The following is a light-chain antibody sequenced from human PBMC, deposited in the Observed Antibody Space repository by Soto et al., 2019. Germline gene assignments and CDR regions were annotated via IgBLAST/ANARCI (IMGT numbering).Light chain of an antibody. CDR3: QQRSNWPLS. CDR2: DAS. Sequence: EIVLTQSPVTLSLSPGERATLSCRASQSVSSSLAWYQQKPGQAPRLLIHDASNRATGIPARFSGSGSETDFNLTVSSLEPEDFAVYYCQQRSNWPLSFGGGTKVEIK. CDR1: QSVSSS. V-gene: IGKV3-11*01. J-gene: IGKJ4*01.